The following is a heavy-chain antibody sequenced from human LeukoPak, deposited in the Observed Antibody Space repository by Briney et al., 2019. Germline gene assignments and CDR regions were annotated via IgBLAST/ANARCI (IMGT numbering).Heavy chain of an antibody. CDR2: IYYSGST. V-gene: IGHV4-59*08. Sequence: KPSETLSLTCTVSGGSMINYYWSWIRQPPGKGLEWIGYIYYSGSTNYNPSLKSRVTISVDTSKNQFSLKLSSVTAADTAVYYCAKAPYYYYGMDVWGQGTTVTVSS. CDR3: AKAPYYYYGMDV. CDR1: GGSMINYY. J-gene: IGHJ6*02.